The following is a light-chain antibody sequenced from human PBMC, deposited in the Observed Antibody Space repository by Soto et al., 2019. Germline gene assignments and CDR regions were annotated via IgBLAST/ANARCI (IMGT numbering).Light chain of an antibody. CDR1: QSVLYSSNSKNY. J-gene: IGKJ2*01. CDR3: QQHYSTPYT. Sequence: DIVMTQSPDSLAVSLGERATINCKSSQSVLYSSNSKNYLAWYQQKPGQPPKLLIYWASTRESGVPDRFSGSGYGTDFTLTISSLQAEDVAVYYCQQHYSTPYTFGQGTKLEIK. CDR2: WAS. V-gene: IGKV4-1*01.